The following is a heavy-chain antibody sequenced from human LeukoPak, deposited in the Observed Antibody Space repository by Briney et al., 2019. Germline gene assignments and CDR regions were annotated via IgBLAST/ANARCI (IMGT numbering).Heavy chain of an antibody. CDR3: AREPYDISGYGMDV. V-gene: IGHV3-30-3*01. D-gene: IGHD3-22*01. Sequence: GGSLRLSCAASGFTFSTSAMNWVRQAPGKGLEWVATIAYDGTNIFYADSVRGRFTISRDNSKSALFLEMNSLRGEDTAVYYCAREPYDISGYGMDVWGQGTMVTVSS. CDR2: IAYDGTNI. J-gene: IGHJ6*02. CDR1: GFTFSTSA.